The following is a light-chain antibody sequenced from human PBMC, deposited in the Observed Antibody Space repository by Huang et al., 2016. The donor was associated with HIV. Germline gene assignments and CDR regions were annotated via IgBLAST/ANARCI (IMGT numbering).Light chain of an antibody. Sequence: DIVMTQSPLSLPVTPGEPASISFRSSQSLLHSNGSNYLDWYLQKPGQSPQLLIYLGSNRACGVADRFGGMGSGTDFTLKISRVEAEDVGVYYCMQALQTPLVTFGGGTRVEI. V-gene: IGKV2-28*01. CDR3: MQALQTPLVT. CDR2: LGS. CDR1: QSLLHSNGSNY. J-gene: IGKJ4*01.